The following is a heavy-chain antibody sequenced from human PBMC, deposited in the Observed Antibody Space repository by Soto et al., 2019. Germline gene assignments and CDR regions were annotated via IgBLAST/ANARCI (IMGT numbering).Heavy chain of an antibody. CDR1: GFTFSSYG. CDR3: AKDMGPRDYSFAY. D-gene: IGHD2-21*02. CDR2: ISYDGSNK. Sequence: QVQLVESGGGVVQPGRSLRLSCAASGFTFSSYGMHWVRQARGKGLEWVAVISYDGSNKYYVDSVKGRFTISRDNSKNPLYLQMNSLRAEDTAVYYCAKDMGPRDYSFAYWGQGTLVTVSS. V-gene: IGHV3-30*18. J-gene: IGHJ4*02.